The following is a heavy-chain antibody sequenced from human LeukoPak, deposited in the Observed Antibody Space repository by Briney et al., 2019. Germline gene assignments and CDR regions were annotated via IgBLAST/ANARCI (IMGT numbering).Heavy chain of an antibody. CDR1: GFTFSSYW. CDR2: IKQDGSEK. Sequence: GGSLRLSCAASGFTFSSYWMSWVRQAPGKGLEWVANIKQDGSEKYYVDSVKGRFTISRDNAKNSLYLQMNSLRAEDTAVYYCARSKTTYYYGSGTFDYWGQGTLVTVSS. D-gene: IGHD3-10*01. J-gene: IGHJ4*02. V-gene: IGHV3-7*01. CDR3: ARSKTTYYYGSGTFDY.